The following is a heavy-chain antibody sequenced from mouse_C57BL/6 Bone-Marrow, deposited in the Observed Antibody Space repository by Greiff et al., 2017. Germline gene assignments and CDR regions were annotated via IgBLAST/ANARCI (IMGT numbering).Heavy chain of an antibody. CDR3: GRGRRWLLYAMGY. J-gene: IGHJ4*01. V-gene: IGHV1-72*01. CDR1: GYTFTSYW. CDR2: IDPRSGGT. D-gene: IGHD2-3*01. Sequence: QVQLQQPGAVLVKPGASVKLSCKASGYTFTSYWMHWVKQRPGRGLEWIGRIDPRSGGTKYNEKFKSKATLTVDKSSSTAYMQLSSLTYEDSAVYCCGRGRRWLLYAMGYWGQGTSVTVAS.